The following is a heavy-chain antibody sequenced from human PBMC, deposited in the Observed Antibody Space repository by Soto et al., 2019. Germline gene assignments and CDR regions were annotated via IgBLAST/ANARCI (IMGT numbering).Heavy chain of an antibody. D-gene: IGHD2-8*01. CDR1: GVSIGSPNW. Sequence: SETLSLTCAVSGVSIGSPNWLTWVRQAPGKGLVWFGEMWPSGFTTYNPSLRNRVTISVDISKNHLSLTLTSVPAADTAIYYCARCLHCSNGGRFDPWGQGALVTVSS. V-gene: IGHV4-4*02. CDR3: ARCLHCSNGGRFDP. CDR2: MWPSGFT. J-gene: IGHJ5*02.